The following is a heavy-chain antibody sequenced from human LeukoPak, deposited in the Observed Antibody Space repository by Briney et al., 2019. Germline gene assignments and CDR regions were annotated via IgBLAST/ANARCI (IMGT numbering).Heavy chain of an antibody. Sequence: GGSLRLSCAASGFTFSSYWMHWVRQAPGKGLVWVSRINSDGSSTSYADSVKGRFTISRDNAKNTLYLQMNSLRAEDTAVYYCARDVRVDTTELYYYGMDVWGQGTTVTVSS. D-gene: IGHD5-18*01. V-gene: IGHV3-74*01. CDR2: INSDGSST. J-gene: IGHJ6*02. CDR1: GFTFSSYW. CDR3: ARDVRVDTTELYYYGMDV.